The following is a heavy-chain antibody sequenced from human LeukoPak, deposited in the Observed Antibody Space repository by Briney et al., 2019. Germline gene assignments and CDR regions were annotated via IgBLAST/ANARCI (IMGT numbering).Heavy chain of an antibody. CDR2: ISYDGSNK. D-gene: IGHD2-21*01. V-gene: IGHV3-30-3*01. CDR1: GFTFSSYA. J-gene: IGHJ4*02. Sequence: GGSLRLSCAASGFTFSSYAMHWVRQAPGKGLEWVAVISYDGSNKYYADSVKGRFTISRDNAKNSLYLQMNSLRAEDTAVYYCARDPLVGRHPEYWGQGTLVTVSS. CDR3: ARDPLVGRHPEY.